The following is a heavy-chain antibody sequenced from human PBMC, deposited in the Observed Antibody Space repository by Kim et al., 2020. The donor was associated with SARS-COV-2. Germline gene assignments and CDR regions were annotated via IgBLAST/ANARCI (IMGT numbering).Heavy chain of an antibody. Sequence: SVKVSCKASGGTFSSYAISWVRQAPGQGLEWMGGIIPIFGTANYAQKFQGRVTITADESTSTAYMELSSLRSEDTAVYYCASTVKATFDWLSYFDYWGQGTLVTVSS. D-gene: IGHD3-9*01. V-gene: IGHV1-69*13. J-gene: IGHJ4*02. CDR2: IIPIFGTA. CDR1: GGTFSSYA. CDR3: ASTVKATFDWLSYFDY.